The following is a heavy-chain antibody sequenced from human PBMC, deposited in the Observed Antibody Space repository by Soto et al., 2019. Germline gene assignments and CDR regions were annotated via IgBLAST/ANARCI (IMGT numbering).Heavy chain of an antibody. J-gene: IGHJ3*02. CDR3: AGTVTLGADAAFDI. V-gene: IGHV6-1*01. CDR1: GDSVSSTSAA. Sequence: SQTLSLTCAISGDSVSSTSAASNWIRQSPSRGLEWLGRTYHRSKWYYEYAPSVKSRISINPDTSNSQFSLQLNSVTPEDTAVYYCAGTVTLGADAAFDIWGQGTMVTVS. CDR2: TYHRSKWYY. D-gene: IGHD2-21*02.